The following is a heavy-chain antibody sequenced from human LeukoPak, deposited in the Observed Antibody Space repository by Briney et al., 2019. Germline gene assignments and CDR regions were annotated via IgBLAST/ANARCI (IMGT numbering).Heavy chain of an antibody. V-gene: IGHV4-34*01. CDR2: INHSGST. J-gene: IGHJ6*02. Sequence: KPSETLSLTCAVYGGSFSGYYWSWIRQPPGKGLEWIGEINHSGSTNYNPSLKSRVTISVDTSKNQFSLKLSSVTAADTAVYYCARGGLRIAARLRRDYYYGMDVWGQGTTVTVSS. CDR1: GGSFSGYY. CDR3: ARGGLRIAARLRRDYYYGMDV. D-gene: IGHD6-6*01.